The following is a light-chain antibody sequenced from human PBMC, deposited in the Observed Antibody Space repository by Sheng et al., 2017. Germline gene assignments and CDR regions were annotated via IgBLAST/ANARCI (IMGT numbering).Light chain of an antibody. CDR2: DAS. CDR3: QQYGSSPRVT. V-gene: IGKV3-20*01. J-gene: IGKJ3*01. CDR1: QSVNSY. Sequence: EIVLTQSPATLSLSPGERATLSCRASQSVNSYLAWFQQKPDQAPRLLIYDASNRAAGIPDRFSGSGSGTDFTLTISRLEPEDFAVYYCQQYGSSPRVTFGPGTKVDIK.